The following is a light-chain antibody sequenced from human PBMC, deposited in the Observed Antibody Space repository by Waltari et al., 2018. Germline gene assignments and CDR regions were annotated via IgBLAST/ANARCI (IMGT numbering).Light chain of an antibody. V-gene: IGLV2-23*02. CDR1: SSDVGSYDL. Sequence: QSALTRPASVSGSPGQSITISCTGTSSDVGSYDLVSWYQQHPGKAPKVMIYEVSKRPSGVSNRFSGSKSGNTASLTISGLQAEDEADYFCCSYAGSSSSYVFGTGTKVTVL. CDR3: CSYAGSSSSYV. J-gene: IGLJ1*01. CDR2: EVS.